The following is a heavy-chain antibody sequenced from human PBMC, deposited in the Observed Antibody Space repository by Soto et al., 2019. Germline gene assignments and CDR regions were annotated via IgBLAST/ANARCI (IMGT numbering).Heavy chain of an antibody. CDR2: ISYDESHK. J-gene: IGHJ4*02. CDR3: AKDRGGSWSLDY. D-gene: IGHD6-13*01. Sequence: QVQLVESGGGVVQPGRSLRLSCAASGFTFSSDGMHWVRQAPGKGLEWVAIISYDESHKYYADSGKGRFSISRDNSKNTLYLQMNSLRAEDTAVYYCAKDRGGSWSLDYWGQGTLVTVSS. V-gene: IGHV3-30*18. CDR1: GFTFSSDG.